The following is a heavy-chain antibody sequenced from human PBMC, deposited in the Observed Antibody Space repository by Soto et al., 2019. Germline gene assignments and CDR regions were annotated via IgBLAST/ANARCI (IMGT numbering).Heavy chain of an antibody. D-gene: IGHD2-15*01. CDR1: GGTFSSYT. Sequence: QVQLVQSGAEVKKPGSSVKVSCKASGGTFSSYTISWVRQAPGQGLEWMGRIIPILGIANYAQKFQGRVTITADKSTSTAYMELSSLRPADTAVYYHARDEGQDIVSSRGYWGLGTLVTVSS. CDR3: ARDEGQDIVSSRGY. J-gene: IGHJ4*02. CDR2: IIPILGIA. V-gene: IGHV1-69*08.